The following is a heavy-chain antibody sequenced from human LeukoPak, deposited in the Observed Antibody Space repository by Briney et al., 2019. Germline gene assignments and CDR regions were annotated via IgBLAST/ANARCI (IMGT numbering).Heavy chain of an antibody. V-gene: IGHV4-39*01. J-gene: IGHJ5*02. Sequence: KTSETLSLTRTVSGGSITSSSAYNWGWIRQPPGKGLEWIGTIHSRGSTYYNPSLKSRVTISVDTSKNQFSLKLSSVTAADTAVYYCARLPTGYPNWFDPWGQGTLVTVSS. CDR1: GGSITSSSAYN. D-gene: IGHD4-17*01. CDR3: ARLPTGYPNWFDP. CDR2: IHSRGST.